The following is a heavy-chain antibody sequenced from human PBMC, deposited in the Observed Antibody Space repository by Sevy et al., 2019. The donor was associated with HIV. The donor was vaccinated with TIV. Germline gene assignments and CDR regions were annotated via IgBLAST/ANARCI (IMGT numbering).Heavy chain of an antibody. D-gene: IGHD6-19*01. J-gene: IGHJ3*02. Sequence: GGSLRLSCAASGFTFTNYAMNWVRQAPGKGLEWVSGISDSGDTTHYAESVKGRFTISRDNPKNTLYLQMNSLRAEDTAVYYCAKDFYSSGWEWGTFDIWGQGTMVTVSS. CDR2: ISDSGDTT. CDR1: GFTFTNYA. CDR3: AKDFYSSGWEWGTFDI. V-gene: IGHV3-23*01.